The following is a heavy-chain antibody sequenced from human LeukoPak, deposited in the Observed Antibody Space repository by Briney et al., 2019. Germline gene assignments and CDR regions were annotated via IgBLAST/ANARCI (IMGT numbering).Heavy chain of an antibody. CDR1: GFTVSSNY. CDR2: IYSGGST. D-gene: IGHD2/OR15-2a*01. CDR3: ARDASRLGTFDI. J-gene: IGHJ3*02. V-gene: IGHV3-66*01. Sequence: GGSLRLSCAASGFTVSSNYMSWVRQAPGKGLEWVSVIYSGGSTYYADSVKGRFTISRDNSKNTLYLQMNSLRAEDTAVYYCARDASRLGTFDIWGQGTMVTVSS.